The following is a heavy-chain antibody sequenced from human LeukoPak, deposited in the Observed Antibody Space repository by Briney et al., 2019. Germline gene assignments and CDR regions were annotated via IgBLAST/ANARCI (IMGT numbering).Heavy chain of an antibody. J-gene: IGHJ3*02. CDR1: GGSIRSYY. D-gene: IGHD3-10*01. V-gene: IGHV4-4*07. CDR2: IYTSGST. CDR3: ARDLVTYYYGSGSHDAFDI. Sequence: SETLSLTCTVSGGSIRSYYWSWIRQPAGKGLEWIGRIYTSGSTNYNPSLKSRVTMSVDTSKNQFSLKLSSVTAADTAVYYCARDLVTYYYGSGSHDAFDIWGQGTMVTVSS.